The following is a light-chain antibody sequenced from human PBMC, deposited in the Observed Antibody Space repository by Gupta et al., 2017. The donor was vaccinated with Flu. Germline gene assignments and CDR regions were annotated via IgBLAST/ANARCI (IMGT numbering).Light chain of an antibody. V-gene: IGLV2-14*01. CDR3: SSYTNSNTVI. Sequence: QSALTQPASVSGSPGQTITLSCPGTSSDVGGYYFVSWYQHHPGKAPKLMIYEVTKRPSGVSNRFSGSKSGNSASLTISGLQAEDGAEYYGSSYTNSNTVIYGGWTKLTVL. CDR1: SSDVGGYYF. J-gene: IGLJ2*01. CDR2: EVT.